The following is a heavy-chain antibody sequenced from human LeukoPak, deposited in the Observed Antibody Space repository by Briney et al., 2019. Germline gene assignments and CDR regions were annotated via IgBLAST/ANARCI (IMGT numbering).Heavy chain of an antibody. Sequence: GGSLRLSCAASGFTFSSYAMSWVRQAPGKGLEWVSAISGSGGSTYYADSVKGRFTISRDNSKNTLYLQISGLRAEDTAVYYCAKLRPSSGRAGDYWGQGTLVTVSS. CDR2: ISGSGGST. CDR1: GFTFSSYA. D-gene: IGHD6-25*01. J-gene: IGHJ4*02. V-gene: IGHV3-23*01. CDR3: AKLRPSSGRAGDY.